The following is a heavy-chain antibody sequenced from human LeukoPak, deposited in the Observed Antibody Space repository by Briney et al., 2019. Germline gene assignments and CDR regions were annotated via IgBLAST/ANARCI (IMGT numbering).Heavy chain of an antibody. J-gene: IGHJ4*02. D-gene: IGHD3-10*01. CDR3: ARDSTYYYDSGSSGPHYFDS. CDR1: GFTFSSYA. V-gene: IGHV3-30*01. CDR2: ISYDGGIT. Sequence: GGSLRLSCAASGFTFSSYAMHWVRQAPGKGLEWVADISYDGGITYYADSVKGRFTISRDNSMNTLYLQLNSLRAEDTAVYYCARDSTYYYDSGSSGPHYFDSWGQGTLVTVSS.